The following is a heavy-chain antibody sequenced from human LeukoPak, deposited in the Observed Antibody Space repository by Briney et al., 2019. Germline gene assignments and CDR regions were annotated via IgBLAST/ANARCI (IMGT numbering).Heavy chain of an antibody. CDR3: ARDRNLGAFDI. Sequence: GGSLRLSCAASGFTFSSYSMNWVRQAPGKGLEWVSYISSSSSTIYYADSVKGRFTISRDNAENSLYLQMNSLRAEDTAVYYCARDRNLGAFDIWGQGTMVTVSS. J-gene: IGHJ3*02. D-gene: IGHD1-14*01. V-gene: IGHV3-48*04. CDR2: ISSSSSTI. CDR1: GFTFSSYS.